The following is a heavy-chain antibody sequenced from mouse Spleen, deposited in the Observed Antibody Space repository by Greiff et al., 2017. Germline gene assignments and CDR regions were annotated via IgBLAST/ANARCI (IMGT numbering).Heavy chain of an antibody. J-gene: IGHJ4*01. V-gene: IGHV1-59*01. CDR1: GYTFTSYW. Sequence: QVQLQQPGAELVRPGTSVKLSCKASGYTFTSYWMHWVSQRPGQGLEWIGVIDPSDSYTNYNQKFKGKATLTVDTASSTAYMQLSSLTSEDSAVYYCARSSYYGNYRYAMDYWGQGTSVTVSS. D-gene: IGHD2-1*01. CDR2: IDPSDSYT. CDR3: ARSSYYGNYRYAMDY.